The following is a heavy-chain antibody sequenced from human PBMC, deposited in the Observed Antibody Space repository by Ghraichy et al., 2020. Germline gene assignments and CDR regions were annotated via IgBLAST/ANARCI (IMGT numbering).Heavy chain of an antibody. CDR1: GYTFTSYY. V-gene: IGHV1-46*03. CDR3: ARDHVLEPSSSKAYGMDV. Sequence: ASVKVSCKASGYTFTSYYMHWVRQAPGQGLEWMGIINPSGGSTSYAQKFQGRVTMTRDTSTSTVYMELSSLRSEDTAVYYCARDHVLEPSSSKAYGMDVWGQGTTVTVSS. J-gene: IGHJ6*02. D-gene: IGHD1-1*01. CDR2: INPSGGST.